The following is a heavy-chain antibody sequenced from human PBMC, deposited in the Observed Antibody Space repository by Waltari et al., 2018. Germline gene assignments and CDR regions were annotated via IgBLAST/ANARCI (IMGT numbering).Heavy chain of an antibody. J-gene: IGHJ3*02. D-gene: IGHD6-13*01. CDR3: ARPGYSSSWLHRGGAFDI. V-gene: IGHV1-69*10. CDR1: GGTFSSYA. Sequence: QVQLVQSGAEVKKPGSSVKVSCKASGGTFSSYAISWVRQAPGQGLEWMGWIIPILGIANYEQKFQGRVTITADKSTSTAYMELGSLRSEDTAVYYCARPGYSSSWLHRGGAFDIWGQGTMVTVSS. CDR2: IIPILGIA.